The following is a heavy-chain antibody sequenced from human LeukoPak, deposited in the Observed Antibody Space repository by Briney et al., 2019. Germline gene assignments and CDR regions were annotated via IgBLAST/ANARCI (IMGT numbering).Heavy chain of an antibody. CDR2: MNPNNGDS. D-gene: IGHD6-25*01. CDR1: GYTFTNYH. V-gene: IGHV1-8*03. CDR3: ARTTSFTASGYDY. Sequence: GASVTASCKASGYTFTNYHINWVRQATGQGLEWMGWMNPNNGDSGYAQKFQGRVTITRDTSISTSYMELRSLRSDDTAVYFCARTTSFTASGYDYWGQGTLVTVSS. J-gene: IGHJ4*02.